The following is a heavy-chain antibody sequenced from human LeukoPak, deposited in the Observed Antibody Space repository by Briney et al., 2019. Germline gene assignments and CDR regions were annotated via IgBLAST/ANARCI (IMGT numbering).Heavy chain of an antibody. CDR1: EFTFHTYL. V-gene: IGHV3-23*01. CDR2: ISGSGATT. Sequence: GGSLRLSCAGSEFTFHTYLMRWVRQAPGKGLEWVTSISGSGATTDYADSVKGRFTISRDNVNKTLYLEMSSMRAEDTAAYFCAKDPRAMGRYFFDDCGQGALVTVSS. CDR3: AKDPRAMGRYFFDD. D-gene: IGHD2-21*01. J-gene: IGHJ4*02.